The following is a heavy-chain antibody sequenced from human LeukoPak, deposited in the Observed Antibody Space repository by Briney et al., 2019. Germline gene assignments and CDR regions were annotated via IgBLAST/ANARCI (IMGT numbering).Heavy chain of an antibody. CDR1: GGSISSSSYY. Sequence: SETLSLTCTVSGGSISSSSYYWGWIRQPPGKGLDWIGYIYYSGSTNYNPSLKSRVTISVDTSKNQFSLKLISVTAADTAVYYCARDDSGSYHQLGVWGQGTTVTVSS. CDR3: ARDDSGSYHQLGV. V-gene: IGHV4-61*01. CDR2: IYYSGST. D-gene: IGHD1-26*01. J-gene: IGHJ6*02.